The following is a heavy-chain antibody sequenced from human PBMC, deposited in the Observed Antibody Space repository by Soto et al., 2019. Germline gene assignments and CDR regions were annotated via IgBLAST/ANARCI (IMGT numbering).Heavy chain of an antibody. CDR2: IWYDGSNK. V-gene: IGHV3-33*01. CDR3: ARIPDRTLAGTDH. Sequence: GGSLRLSCAASGFTFSSNGMHWVRQAPGKGLEWVALIWYDGSNKYYADSVKGRFTISRDNTQNTLYLQMNSLRAEDTAVYYWARIPDRTLAGTDHWGQGTLVPVAS. J-gene: IGHJ4*02. CDR1: GFTFSSNG. D-gene: IGHD6-19*01.